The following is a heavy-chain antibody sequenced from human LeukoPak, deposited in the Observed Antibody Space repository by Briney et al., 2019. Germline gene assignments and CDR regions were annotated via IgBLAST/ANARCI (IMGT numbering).Heavy chain of an antibody. Sequence: SETLSLTCVVSGDSIGSDNWWNWVRQTPGKGLEWIGEIYRDGKTNYNPSLKTRVTITLDKSKKQFSLKLRSVTAGDTAIYYCARSPRWFAVNYFDYWGQGVQVTVSS. J-gene: IGHJ4*02. CDR3: ARSPRWFAVNYFDY. CDR1: GDSIGSDNW. V-gene: IGHV4-4*02. CDR2: IYRDGKT. D-gene: IGHD3-10*01.